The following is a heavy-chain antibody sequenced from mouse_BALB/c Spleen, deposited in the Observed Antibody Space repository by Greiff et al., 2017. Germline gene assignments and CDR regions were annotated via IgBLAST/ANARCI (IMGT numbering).Heavy chain of an antibody. CDR2: INPSNGRT. D-gene: IGHD2-3*01. CDR3: ALLLPPYAMDY. V-gene: IGHV1S81*02. CDR1: GYTFTSYW. J-gene: IGHJ4*01. Sequence: VQLQQPGAELVKPGASVKLSCKASGYTFTSYWMHWVKQRPGQGLEWIGEINPSNGRTNYNEKFKSKATLTVDKSSSTAYMQLSSLTSEDSAVYYGALLLPPYAMDYWGQGTSVTVSS.